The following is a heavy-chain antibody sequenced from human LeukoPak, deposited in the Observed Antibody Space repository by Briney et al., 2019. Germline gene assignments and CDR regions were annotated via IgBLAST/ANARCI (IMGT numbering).Heavy chain of an antibody. CDR3: ASCSGGSCPYGEYFQH. Sequence: SETLSLTCTVSGVAFSSDSYYWSWIRQAAGKGLEWIGRVYIGGGTDYNPSLASRVTMTVEGSNNQFSLRLTSVTAADTGVYYCASCSGGSCPYGEYFQHWGQGTLVTVSS. CDR1: GVAFSSDSYY. V-gene: IGHV4-61*02. CDR2: VYIGGGT. J-gene: IGHJ1*01. D-gene: IGHD2-15*01.